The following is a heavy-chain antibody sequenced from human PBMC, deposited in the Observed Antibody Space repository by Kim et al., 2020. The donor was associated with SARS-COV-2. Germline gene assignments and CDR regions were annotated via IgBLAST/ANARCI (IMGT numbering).Heavy chain of an antibody. V-gene: IGHV4-39*07. Sequence: SETLSLTCTVSGGSISSSSYYWGWLRQHPGKGLEWIGSIYYSGSTYYNPSLKSRVTISEDTSKNQFSLKLTSVTAADTAMYYCAGGNGIAAAGHWGQGTLVIVSS. CDR2: IYYSGST. J-gene: IGHJ4*02. CDR3: AGGNGIAAAGH. D-gene: IGHD6-13*01. CDR1: GGSISSSSYY.